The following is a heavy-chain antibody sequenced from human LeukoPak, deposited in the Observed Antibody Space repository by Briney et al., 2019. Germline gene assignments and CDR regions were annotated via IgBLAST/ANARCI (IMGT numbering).Heavy chain of an antibody. D-gene: IGHD5-18*01. CDR1: AGSISSYY. J-gene: IGHJ4*02. V-gene: IGHV4-59*12. CDR2: IYYSGST. Sequence: PSETLSLTCTVSAGSISSYYWSWIRQPPGKGLEWIGYIYYSGSTNYNPSLKSRVTISVDTSKNQFSLKLSAVTAADTAVYYCAREGYSYGIDYWGQGTLVTVSS. CDR3: AREGYSYGIDY.